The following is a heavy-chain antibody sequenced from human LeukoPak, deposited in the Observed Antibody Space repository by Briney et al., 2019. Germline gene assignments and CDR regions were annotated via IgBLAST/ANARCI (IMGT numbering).Heavy chain of an antibody. CDR3: AKLSLWAVAGNFDY. CDR1: GFTFSSYA. V-gene: IGHV3-23*01. D-gene: IGHD6-19*01. Sequence: GGSLRLFCVASGFTFSSYAMSWVRQAPGKGLEWVSAISGSGGSTYYADSVKGRFTISRDNSKNTLYLQMNSLRAEDTAVYYCAKLSLWAVAGNFDYWGQGTLVTVSS. CDR2: ISGSGGST. J-gene: IGHJ4*02.